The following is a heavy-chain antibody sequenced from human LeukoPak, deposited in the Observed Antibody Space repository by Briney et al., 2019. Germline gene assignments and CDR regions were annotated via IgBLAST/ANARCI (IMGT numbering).Heavy chain of an antibody. CDR1: GYIFTSYW. CDR2: IYPGDSDT. J-gene: IGHJ3*02. D-gene: IGHD3-10*01. Sequence: GESLKISCKGSGYIFTSYWIGWVRQLPGKGLEWMGIIYPGDSDTRYSPSFQGQVTISADKSISTAYLQWSSLKALDTAMYYCARPHGSGSYYGDAFDIWGQGTMVTVSS. V-gene: IGHV5-51*01. CDR3: ARPHGSGSYYGDAFDI.